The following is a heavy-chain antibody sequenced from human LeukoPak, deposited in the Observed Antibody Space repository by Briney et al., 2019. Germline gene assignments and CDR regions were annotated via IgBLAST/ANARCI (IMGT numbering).Heavy chain of an antibody. J-gene: IGHJ6*03. CDR1: GFTFSSYE. V-gene: IGHV3-21*01. CDR3: ARDGRTDYYYYMDV. D-gene: IGHD1-14*01. CDR2: IRSSNNYI. Sequence: PGGSLRLSCAASGFTFSSYEMNWVRQAPGKGLEWVSSIRSSNNYIYYADSVKGRFTISRDNAKNSLYLQMNSLRAEDTAVYYCARDGRTDYYYYMDVWGKGTTVTVSS.